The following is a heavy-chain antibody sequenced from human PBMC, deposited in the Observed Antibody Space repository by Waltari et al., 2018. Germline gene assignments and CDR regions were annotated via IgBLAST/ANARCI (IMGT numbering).Heavy chain of an antibody. J-gene: IGHJ2*01. D-gene: IGHD3-9*01. CDR3: AREGVILKITDRYFDM. V-gene: IGHV3-30*10. CDR2: ISYDGRNK. Sequence: QVHLVESGGGVVQPGGSLRLSCAASGFSFSSHGMHWVRQAPGKGLQWVSVISYDGRNKYYTDSVKGRFTVSRDNSQNTLHLQINSLAVEDTAVYYCAREGVILKITDRYFDMWGRGTLVTVSS. CDR1: GFSFSSHG.